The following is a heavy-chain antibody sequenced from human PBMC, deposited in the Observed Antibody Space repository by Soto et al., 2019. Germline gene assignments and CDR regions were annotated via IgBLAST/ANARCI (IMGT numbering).Heavy chain of an antibody. Sequence: EVQLVESGGGLVKPGGSLRLSCAASGFTFSSYSMNWVRQAPGKGLEWVSSISSSSSYIYYAGSVKGRFTISRDNAKNSLYLQMNSLRAEDTAVYYCARVYQQLCFDYWGQGTLVTVSS. D-gene: IGHD2-2*01. V-gene: IGHV3-21*01. CDR1: GFTFSSYS. CDR2: ISSSSSYI. CDR3: ARVYQQLCFDY. J-gene: IGHJ4*02.